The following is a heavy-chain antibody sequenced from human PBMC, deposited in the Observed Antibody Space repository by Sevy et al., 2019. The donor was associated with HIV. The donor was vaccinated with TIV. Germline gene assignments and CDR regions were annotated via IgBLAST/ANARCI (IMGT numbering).Heavy chain of an antibody. D-gene: IGHD3-16*02. CDR3: ARGPLYYDYVWGSYRYRTGFDP. CDR1: GGSFSGYY. V-gene: IGHV4-34*01. Sequence: SETLSLTCAVYGGSFSGYYWSWIRQPPGKGLEWIGEINHSGSTNYNPSLKSRVTISVDTSKNRFSLKLSSVTAADTAVYYCARGPLYYDYVWGSYRYRTGFDPWGQGTLVTVSS. CDR2: INHSGST. J-gene: IGHJ5*02.